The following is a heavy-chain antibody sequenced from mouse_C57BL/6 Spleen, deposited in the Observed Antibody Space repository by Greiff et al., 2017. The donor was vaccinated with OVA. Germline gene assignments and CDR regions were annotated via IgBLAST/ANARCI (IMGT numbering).Heavy chain of an antibody. Sequence: EVKVVESGEGLVKPGGSLKLSCAASGFTFSSYAMSWVRQTPEKRLEWVAYISSGGDYIYYADTVKGRFTISRDNARNTLYLQMSSLKSEDTAMYYCTRDGNYWYFDVWGTGTTVTVSS. CDR2: ISSGGDYI. D-gene: IGHD2-1*01. J-gene: IGHJ1*03. CDR3: TRDGNYWYFDV. V-gene: IGHV5-9-1*02. CDR1: GFTFSSYA.